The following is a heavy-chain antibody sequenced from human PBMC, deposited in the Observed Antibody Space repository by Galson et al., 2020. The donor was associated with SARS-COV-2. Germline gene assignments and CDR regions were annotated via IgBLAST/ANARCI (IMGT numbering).Heavy chain of an antibody. CDR3: ARGSRKGKLAFDY. D-gene: IGHD6-13*01. J-gene: IGHJ4*02. CDR2: IYYSGST. V-gene: IGHV4-61*01. Sequence: SETLSLTCTVSGGSVSSGSYYWSWIRQPPGKGLEWIGYIYYSGSTNYNPSLKSRVTISVDTSKNQFSLKLSSVTAADTAVYYCARGSRKGKLAFDYWGQGTLVTVSS. CDR1: GGSVSSGSYY.